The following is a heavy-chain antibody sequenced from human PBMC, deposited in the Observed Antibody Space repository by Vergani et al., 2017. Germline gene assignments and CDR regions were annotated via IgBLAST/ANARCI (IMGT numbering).Heavy chain of an antibody. V-gene: IGHV4-4*02. CDR3: ARISEIVATIHAFDI. CDR2: IYHSGST. Sequence: QVQLQESGPGLVKPSGTLSLTCAVSGGSISSSNWWSWVRQPPGKGLEWIGEIYHSGSTNYNPSLKSRVTISVDKSKNKFSLKLSSVTAANTAVYYCARISEIVATIHAFDIGGQGRMVTVSS. CDR1: GGSISSSNW. J-gene: IGHJ3*02. D-gene: IGHD5-12*01.